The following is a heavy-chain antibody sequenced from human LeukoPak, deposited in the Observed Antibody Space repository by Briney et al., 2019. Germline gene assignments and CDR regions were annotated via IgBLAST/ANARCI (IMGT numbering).Heavy chain of an antibody. Sequence: GRSLRLSCAASGFTFRSSGMHWVRQPPGKGLEWEAVIYYDGSNKLYADSVKGRFTISRDNSKNTLYLQMNSLRAEDTAVYYCATSIVVVPAATGGTDAFDIWGQGTMVTVSS. J-gene: IGHJ3*02. D-gene: IGHD2-2*01. CDR2: IYYDGSNK. V-gene: IGHV3-30*03. CDR3: ATSIVVVPAATGGTDAFDI. CDR1: GFTFRSSG.